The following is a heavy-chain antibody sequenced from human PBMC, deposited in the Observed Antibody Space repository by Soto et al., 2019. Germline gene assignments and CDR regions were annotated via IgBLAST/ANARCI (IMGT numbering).Heavy chain of an antibody. Sequence: GGSLRLSCAASGFTFSSYAMSWVRQAPGKGLEWVSAISGSGGSTYYADSVKGRFTISRDNSKNTLYLQMNSLRAEDTAVYYCAKEHNYYGSGSYYKTPDYWGQGTLVTVSS. CDR1: GFTFSSYA. CDR3: AKEHNYYGSGSYYKTPDY. D-gene: IGHD3-10*01. CDR2: ISGSGGST. V-gene: IGHV3-23*01. J-gene: IGHJ4*02.